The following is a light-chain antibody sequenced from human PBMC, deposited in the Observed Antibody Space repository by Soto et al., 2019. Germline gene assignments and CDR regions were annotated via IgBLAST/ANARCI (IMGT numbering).Light chain of an antibody. CDR1: QSLLHSNGYNY. CDR3: MQAIQTLTWT. J-gene: IGKJ1*01. CDR2: LGS. Sequence: DIVMTQSPLSLPVTPGEPASISCRSSQSLLHSNGYNYLDWYLQKPGQSPQLLIYLGSNRASGVPDRFSGSGSGTDFTLKIRRVEAEDVGVYYCMQAIQTLTWTLGQGTKVDIK. V-gene: IGKV2-28*01.